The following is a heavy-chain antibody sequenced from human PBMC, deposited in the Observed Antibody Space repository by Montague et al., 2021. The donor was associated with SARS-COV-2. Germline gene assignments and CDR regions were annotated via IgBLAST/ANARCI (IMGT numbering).Heavy chain of an antibody. Sequence: SETLSLTCAVYGGSVSGYYWSWIRQPPGKGLEWIGEVSHSGSTNYNPSLKSRVTMSVDASNNQFSLRLTSATTSDTAVYYCARGRVTRAGFDYWGQGIRVIVSS. D-gene: IGHD2-21*02. CDR3: ARGRVTRAGFDY. CDR1: GGSVSGYY. J-gene: IGHJ4*02. V-gene: IGHV4-34*01. CDR2: VSHSGST.